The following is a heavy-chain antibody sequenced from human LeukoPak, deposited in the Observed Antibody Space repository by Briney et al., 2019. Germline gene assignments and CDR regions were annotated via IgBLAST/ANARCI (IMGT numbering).Heavy chain of an antibody. D-gene: IGHD2-15*01. Sequence: GGSLRLSCAASGFTFDDYAMHWVRQAPGRGLEWVSGISWNSGSIGYADSVKGRFTISRDNAENSLYLQMNSLRAEDMALYYCARGYCSGGSCPDAFDIWGQGTMVTVSS. CDR2: ISWNSGSI. V-gene: IGHV3-9*03. CDR3: ARGYCSGGSCPDAFDI. J-gene: IGHJ3*02. CDR1: GFTFDDYA.